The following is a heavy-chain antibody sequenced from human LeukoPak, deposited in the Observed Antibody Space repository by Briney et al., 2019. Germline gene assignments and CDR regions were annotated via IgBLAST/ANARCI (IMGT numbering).Heavy chain of an antibody. J-gene: IGHJ3*02. CDR3: ARDDYGGNPGAFDI. V-gene: IGHV4-30-2*01. CDR1: GGSISSGGYS. Sequence: PSQTLSLTCAVSGGSISSGGYSWSWIRQPPGKGLEWIGYIYHSGSTYYNPSLKSRVTISVDRSKNQFSLKLSSVTAADTAVYYCARDDYGGNPGAFDIWGQGTMVTVSS. D-gene: IGHD4-23*01. CDR2: IYHSGST.